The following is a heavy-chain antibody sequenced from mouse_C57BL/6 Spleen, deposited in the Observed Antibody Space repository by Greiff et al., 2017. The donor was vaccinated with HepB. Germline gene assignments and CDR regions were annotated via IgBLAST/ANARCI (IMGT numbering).Heavy chain of an antibody. V-gene: IGHV5-12*01. Sequence: EVKLVESGGGLVQPGGSLKLSCAASGFTFSDYYMYWVRQTPEKRLEWVAYISNGGGSTYYPDTVKGRFTISRDNAKNSLYLQMSRLKSEDTAMYYCARAFITTVVAPMDYWGQGTSFTGSS. J-gene: IGHJ4*01. CDR1: GFTFSDYY. CDR3: ARAFITTVVAPMDY. CDR2: ISNGGGST. D-gene: IGHD1-1*01.